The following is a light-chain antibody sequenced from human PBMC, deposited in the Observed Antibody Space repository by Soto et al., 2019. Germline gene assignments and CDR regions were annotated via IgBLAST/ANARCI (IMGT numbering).Light chain of an antibody. Sequence: EIVMTQSPATLSVSPGERATLSCRASQSISSNLAWYQQKPGQAPRLLIYDAASRATGIPDRFSGSGSGTDFTLTISRLEPEDFALYYCQQYGSSPITFGQGTQLEIK. V-gene: IGKV3-20*01. CDR3: QQYGSSPIT. J-gene: IGKJ5*01. CDR2: DAA. CDR1: QSISSN.